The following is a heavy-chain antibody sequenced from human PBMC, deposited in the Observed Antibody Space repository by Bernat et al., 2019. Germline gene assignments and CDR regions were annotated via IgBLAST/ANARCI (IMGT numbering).Heavy chain of an antibody. CDR1: GFTFGDYA. J-gene: IGHJ4*02. Sequence: EVQLVESGGGLVNPGRSLRLSCTASGFTFGDYAMSWFRQAPGKGLEWVGFIRSKVYGGTTEYAASVKGRFTISRDDSKSIDYLQMNSLKTKDTAVYYCTRARSVVVVAATPFSVYWGQGTLVTVSS. D-gene: IGHD2-15*01. V-gene: IGHV3-49*05. CDR2: IRSKVYGGTT. CDR3: TRARSVVVVAATPFSVY.